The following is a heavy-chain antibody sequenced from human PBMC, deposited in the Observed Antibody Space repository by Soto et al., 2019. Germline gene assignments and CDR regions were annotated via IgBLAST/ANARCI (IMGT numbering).Heavy chain of an antibody. D-gene: IGHD3-10*01. Sequence: QITLKESGPTLVRPTQTLTLTCTFSGFSLSTTGVGVGWIRQPPGKALEWLELIYWDDDKRYSPSLKSRLTSTKDTSKKEVILTMTNMDPVDTARNYCAQRLPRYGLGRHRRNWFDPWGQGTLVSVSS. CDR2: IYWDDDK. CDR1: GFSLSTTGVG. J-gene: IGHJ5*02. V-gene: IGHV2-5*02. CDR3: AQRLPRYGLGRHRRNWFDP.